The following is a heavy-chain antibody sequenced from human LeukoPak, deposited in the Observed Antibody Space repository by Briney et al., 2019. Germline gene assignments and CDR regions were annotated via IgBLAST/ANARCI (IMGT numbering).Heavy chain of an antibody. CDR3: ARVLLWFGELPGDRGWFDP. J-gene: IGHJ5*02. V-gene: IGHV4-39*01. D-gene: IGHD3-10*01. CDR1: GGSISSSSYY. Sequence: SETLSLTCTVSGGSISSSSYYWGWIRQPPGKGLEWIGSIYYSGSTYYNPSLKSRVTISVDTSKNQFSLKLSSVTAADTVVYYCARVLLWFGELPGDRGWFDPWGQGTLVTVSS. CDR2: IYYSGST.